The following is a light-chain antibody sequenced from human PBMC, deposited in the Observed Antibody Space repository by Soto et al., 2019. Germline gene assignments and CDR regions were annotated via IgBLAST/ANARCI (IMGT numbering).Light chain of an antibody. CDR2: LDSDGSH. CDR1: SGHNNHA. V-gene: IGLV4-69*01. Sequence: VLTQSPSASASLGASVKLTCTLSSGHNNHAIAWHQQQPEKGPRFLMKLDSDGSHKKGDGIPDRFSGSSSGAERYLTISSLQSEDEADYYCQTWDSGAWVFGGGTKLTVL. CDR3: QTWDSGAWV. J-gene: IGLJ3*02.